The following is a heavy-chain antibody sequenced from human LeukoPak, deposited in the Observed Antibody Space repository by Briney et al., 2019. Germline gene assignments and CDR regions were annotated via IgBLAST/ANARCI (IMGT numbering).Heavy chain of an antibody. Sequence: SETLSLTCAVPGGSFSGYLWSWLRQPPGKGLEWVGEINYNGEVTNYNPSLKSRVTMSVDTSKNQFSLKLSSVTAADTAVYYCAGRADSKSKRVDYWGQGTLVTVSS. CDR1: GGSFSGYL. V-gene: IGHV4-34*10. CDR3: AGRADSKSKRVDY. J-gene: IGHJ4*02. CDR2: INYNGEVT. D-gene: IGHD3-22*01.